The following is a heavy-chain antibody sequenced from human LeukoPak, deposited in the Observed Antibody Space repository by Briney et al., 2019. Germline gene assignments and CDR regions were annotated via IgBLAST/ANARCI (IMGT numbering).Heavy chain of an antibody. CDR1: GGSFSGYY. CDR2: INHSGST. Sequence: SETLSLTCAVYGGSFSGYYWSWIRQPPGKGLEWIGEINHSGSTNYNPSLKSRVTISVDTSKNQFSLKLSSVTAADTAVYYCARGEGAATVYNWNDLGYAFDIWGQGTMVTVSS. CDR3: ARGEGAATVYNWNDLGYAFDI. V-gene: IGHV4-34*01. D-gene: IGHD1-1*01. J-gene: IGHJ3*02.